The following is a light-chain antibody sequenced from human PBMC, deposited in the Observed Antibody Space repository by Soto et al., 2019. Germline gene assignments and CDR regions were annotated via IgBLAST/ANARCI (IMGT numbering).Light chain of an antibody. J-gene: IGLJ1*01. CDR2: GNS. Sequence: QSVLTQPPSVSGAPAQRVTISCTGSSSNIGAGYDVHWYQQLPGTAPKLLIYGNSNRPSGVPDRFSGSKSGTSASLAITGLQAEDEADYYCQSYDNSLSGSYVFGTGTKVTVL. CDR1: SSNIGAGYD. V-gene: IGLV1-40*01. CDR3: QSYDNSLSGSYV.